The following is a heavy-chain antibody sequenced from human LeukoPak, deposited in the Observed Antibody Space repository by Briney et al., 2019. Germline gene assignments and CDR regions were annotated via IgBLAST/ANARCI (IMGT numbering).Heavy chain of an antibody. CDR1: GFTFTTYW. D-gene: IGHD3-3*01. Sequence: PGGSLRLSCAASGFTFTTYWMSWVRQAPGKGLEWVANIKEDGSEKYYVDSAKGRFTISRDNAQNSLYLQMNSLRAEDTAVYYCARDSLWSFEPWGQGTLVTVSS. CDR3: ARDSLWSFEP. CDR2: IKEDGSEK. V-gene: IGHV3-7*01. J-gene: IGHJ5*02.